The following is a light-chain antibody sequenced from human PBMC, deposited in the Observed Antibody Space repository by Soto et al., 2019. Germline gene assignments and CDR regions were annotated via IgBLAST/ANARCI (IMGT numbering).Light chain of an antibody. CDR1: QSVSSAY. V-gene: IGKV3-20*01. CDR2: GAS. J-gene: IGKJ1*01. Sequence: DSGLTQSPVTLSLSPGERATLSCRASQSVSSAYLAWYHQKPGQAPRLLIYGASRRATGIPDRFSGSGSGTDFTLTISRLEPEDSALYYCQQYGSSRGTSGQGTKVDIK. CDR3: QQYGSSRGT.